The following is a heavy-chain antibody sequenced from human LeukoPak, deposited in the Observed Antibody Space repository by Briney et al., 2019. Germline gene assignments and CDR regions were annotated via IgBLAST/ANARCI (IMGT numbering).Heavy chain of an antibody. CDR2: MNPSGST. D-gene: IGHD3-22*01. V-gene: IGHV4-34*01. CDR1: GGSFSGYY. CDR3: ARGRQDVTMIVVVMTAVSYYLDV. J-gene: IGHJ6*03. Sequence: SETLSLTCAVYGGSFSGYYWTWIRQTPEKGREWIGEMNPSGSTNYNPSLKSRVTISVDTSKNQFSLELSSVTAAGTAVYYCARGRQDVTMIVVVMTAVSYYLDVWGKGTTVTVS.